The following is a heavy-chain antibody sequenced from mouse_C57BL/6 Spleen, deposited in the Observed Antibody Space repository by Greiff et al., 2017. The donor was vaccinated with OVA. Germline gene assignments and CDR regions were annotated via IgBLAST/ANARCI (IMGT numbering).Heavy chain of an antibody. D-gene: IGHD2-10*01. CDR2: IYPGSGST. CDR1: GYTFTHSW. Sequence: VQLEQPGGGFVKPGGSVKMSCTASGYTFTHSWITWVRQRPGQGLEWIGDIYPGSGSTNYNEKFKSKATLTVDTSSSTAYMQLSSLTSEDSAVYYCARLDLLFYAMDYWGQGTSVTVSS. CDR3: ARLDLLFYAMDY. J-gene: IGHJ4*01. V-gene: IGHV1-55*01.